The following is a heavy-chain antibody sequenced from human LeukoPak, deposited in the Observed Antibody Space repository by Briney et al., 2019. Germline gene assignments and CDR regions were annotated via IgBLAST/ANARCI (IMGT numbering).Heavy chain of an antibody. J-gene: IGHJ4*02. V-gene: IGHV4-39*01. CDR1: GGSISSSSYY. Sequence: PSETLSLTCTVSGGSISSSSYYWGWIRQPPGKGLEWIGSIYYSGSTYYNPSLKSRVTISVDTSKNQFFLKLSSVTAADTAVYYCAVELTIFGVVTNHPLDYWGQGTLVTVSS. D-gene: IGHD3-3*01. CDR2: IYYSGST. CDR3: AVELTIFGVVTNHPLDY.